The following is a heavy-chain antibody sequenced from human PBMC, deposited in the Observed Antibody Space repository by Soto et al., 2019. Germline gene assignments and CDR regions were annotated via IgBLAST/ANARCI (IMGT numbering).Heavy chain of an antibody. V-gene: IGHV1-18*01. CDR1: GYTFTSYG. D-gene: IGHD2-15*01. CDR2: ISAYNGNT. CDR3: ARDAAGGLNDS. J-gene: IGHJ4*02. Sequence: QVQLVQSGAEVKKPGASVKVSCKASGYTFTSYGISWVRQAPGQGHEWMGWISAYNGNTKYVQKFQGGGTMTTNRATSTAYMEPRRLRSDGTAVYYWARDAAGGLNDSGGQGTLVTVSS.